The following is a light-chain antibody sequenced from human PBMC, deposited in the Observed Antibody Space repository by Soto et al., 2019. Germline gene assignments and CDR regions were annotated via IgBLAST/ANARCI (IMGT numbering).Light chain of an antibody. V-gene: IGKV3-20*01. CDR3: QQYGSSPLIT. CDR1: QRLSASD. J-gene: IGKJ5*01. CDR2: GVS. Sequence: EIVLTQSPGTLSLSPGQRATLSWRASQRLSASDIAWYQQKPGQAPKFFIYGVSSRATGIPDRFSGSGSGTDFTLTISRLEPEDFAVYHCQQYGSSPLITFGQGTRLEIK.